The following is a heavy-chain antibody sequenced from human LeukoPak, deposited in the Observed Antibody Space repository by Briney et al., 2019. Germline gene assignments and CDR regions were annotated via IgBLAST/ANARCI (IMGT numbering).Heavy chain of an antibody. V-gene: IGHV3-7*01. D-gene: IGHD6-6*01. CDR1: GFTFSRYW. CDR2: IKQDGSAQ. J-gene: IGHJ4*02. CDR3: ASEDEYSSSSPPGY. Sequence: PGGSLRLSCAASGFTFSRYWMNWVRQAPGKGLEWVANIKQDGSAQNYVDSVKGRFTISRDNAGNSLYLQMNSLRAEDTAVYYCASEDEYSSSSPPGYWGQGTLVTVSS.